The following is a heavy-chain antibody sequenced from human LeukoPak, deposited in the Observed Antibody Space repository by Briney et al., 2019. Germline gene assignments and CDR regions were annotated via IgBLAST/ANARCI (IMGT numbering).Heavy chain of an antibody. V-gene: IGHV3-15*01. Sequence: NPGGSLRLSCAASGFTFSNAWMSWVRQAPGKGLEWVGRIKSKTDGGTTDYAAPVKGRFTISRDDSKNTLYLQMNSLKTEDTAVYYCTTVFPRQVVVQPFDYWGQGTLVTVSS. CDR3: TTVFPRQVVVQPFDY. D-gene: IGHD3-22*01. CDR2: IKSKTDGGTT. J-gene: IGHJ4*02. CDR1: GFTFSNAW.